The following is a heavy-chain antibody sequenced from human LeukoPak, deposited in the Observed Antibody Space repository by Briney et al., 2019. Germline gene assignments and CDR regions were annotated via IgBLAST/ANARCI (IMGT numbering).Heavy chain of an antibody. CDR2: ISWNSGSE. J-gene: IGHJ5*02. CDR3: AKDGRPDTYGICDL. Sequence: GGSLRLSCAASGFSFDDYAMHWLRQAPGKGLQWVSGISWNSGSEGYADSVKGRFTISRGNAKNSLYLQMNSLRAEDTALYYCAKDGRPDTYGICDLWGHGTLVTVSS. V-gene: IGHV3-9*01. CDR1: GFSFDDYA. D-gene: IGHD1-1*01.